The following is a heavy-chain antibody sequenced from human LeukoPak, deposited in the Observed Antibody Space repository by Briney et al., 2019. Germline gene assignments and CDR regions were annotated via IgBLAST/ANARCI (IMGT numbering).Heavy chain of an antibody. CDR1: AGSITNYY. V-gene: IGHV4-59*08. CDR3: ARHGGYHSPIDY. Sequence: SETLSLTCTVSAGSITNYYWSWIRQPPGKGLEWIGYIYYTRSTNYNPSLKSRVSISVDTSKNQFSLKLSSVTAADTAVYYCARHGGYHSPIDYWGQGTLVTVSS. D-gene: IGHD3-22*01. J-gene: IGHJ4*02. CDR2: IYYTRST.